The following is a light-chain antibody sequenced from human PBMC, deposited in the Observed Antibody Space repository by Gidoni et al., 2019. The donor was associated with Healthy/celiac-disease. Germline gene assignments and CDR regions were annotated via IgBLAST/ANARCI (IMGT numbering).Light chain of an antibody. CDR3: YSYADRYTWV. CDR1: SNDVGGYNY. Sequence: QSALTQPRPVSGSPGQSVTISCTGTSNDVGGYNYVPWYQQHPGKAPKVMIHDVSKRPSGVPDRFSGSKSGNTASLTISGLQAEDEADYYCYSYADRYTWVFGGGTKLTVL. V-gene: IGLV2-11*01. CDR2: DVS. J-gene: IGLJ3*02.